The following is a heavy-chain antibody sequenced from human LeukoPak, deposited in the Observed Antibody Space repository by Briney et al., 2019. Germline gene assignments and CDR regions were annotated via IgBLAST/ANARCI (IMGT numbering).Heavy chain of an antibody. V-gene: IGHV5-10-1*01. CDR1: GYTFTSYW. CDR2: IDPSDSYT. D-gene: IGHD1-26*01. Sequence: KVSCKASGYTFTSYWISWVRQMPGKGLEWMGRIDPSDSYTNYSPSFQGHVTISADKSISTAYLQWSSLKASDTAMYYCARQGGSYLNWFDPWGQGTLVTVSS. J-gene: IGHJ5*02. CDR3: ARQGGSYLNWFDP.